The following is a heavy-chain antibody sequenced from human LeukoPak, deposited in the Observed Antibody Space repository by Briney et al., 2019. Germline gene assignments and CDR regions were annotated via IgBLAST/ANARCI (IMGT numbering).Heavy chain of an antibody. V-gene: IGHV3-74*01. D-gene: IGHD1-26*01. CDR1: GFTFSGYW. CDR2: INSDGSST. Sequence: GGSLRLSCAASGFTFSGYWMHWVRQAPGKGLVWVSRINSDGSSTSYADSVRGRFTISGDNAKNTLYLQMNSLRAEDTAMYYCARSGRGGAFDIWGQGTMVTVSS. J-gene: IGHJ3*02. CDR3: ARSGRGGAFDI.